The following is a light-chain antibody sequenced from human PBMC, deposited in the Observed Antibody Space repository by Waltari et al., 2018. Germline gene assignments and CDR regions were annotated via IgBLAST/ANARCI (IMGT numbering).Light chain of an antibody. CDR2: HIS. V-gene: IGKV3-20*01. J-gene: IGKJ1*01. Sequence: EIVLTQSPGTLSLSPGERATLSCRTRQSVSRYLAWYQLRPGQAPRLLIYHISIRATGIPDRFSGSGSGTDFTLTINRLEPEDFAVYYCQKDDSLPATFGQGTKVEIK. CDR3: QKDDSLPAT. CDR1: QSVSRY.